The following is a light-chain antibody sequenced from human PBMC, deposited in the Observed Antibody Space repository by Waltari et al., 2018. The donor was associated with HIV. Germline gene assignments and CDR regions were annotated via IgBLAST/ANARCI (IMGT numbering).Light chain of an antibody. CDR3: QQYYSYSP. J-gene: IGKJ3*01. Sequence: IPLTQSPSTVPASVADRLTITCRASQTVYNWLPWYQQRPGKAPKLLTYKASTLESGVPPRFSGSGSGTEFTLTINGLQSDDFATYYCQQYYSYSPFGPGTKVDIK. CDR1: QTVYNW. V-gene: IGKV1-5*03. CDR2: KAS.